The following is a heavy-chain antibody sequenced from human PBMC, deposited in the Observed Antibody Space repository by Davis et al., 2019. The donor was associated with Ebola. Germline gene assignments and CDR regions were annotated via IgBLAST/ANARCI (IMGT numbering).Heavy chain of an antibody. J-gene: IGHJ4*02. V-gene: IGHV4-59*01. Sequence: PSETLSLTCTVSGGSISSYYWSWIRQPPGKGLEWIGYIYYTGSTNYNPSLKSRVTISVDTSKNHFSLKLSSVTAADTAVYYCARGRPFDYWGQGTLVTVSS. CDR2: IYYTGST. CDR1: GGSISSYY. CDR3: ARGRPFDY.